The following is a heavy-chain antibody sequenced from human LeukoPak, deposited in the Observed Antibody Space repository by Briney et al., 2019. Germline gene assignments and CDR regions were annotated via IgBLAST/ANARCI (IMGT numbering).Heavy chain of an antibody. CDR2: INPSSGGT. V-gene: IGHV1-2*02. D-gene: IGHD1-26*01. J-gene: IGHJ5*02. CDR3: TRHVGAEVWFVP. CDR1: GYTFTDYY. Sequence: ASVKVSCKASGYTFTDYYMHWGRLAPGQGLEWMGWINPSSGGTNYAQKFQGRVTMTRDTSISTAYMELSRLTFDDTAVYYCTRHVGAEVWFVPWGQGTLVTVSS.